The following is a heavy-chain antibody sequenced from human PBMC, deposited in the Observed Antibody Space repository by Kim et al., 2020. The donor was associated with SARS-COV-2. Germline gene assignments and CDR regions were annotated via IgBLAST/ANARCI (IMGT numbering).Heavy chain of an antibody. CDR2: ISYDGSNK. CDR3: ARVYGKLSNAAGTLRYYYYYYGMDV. J-gene: IGHJ6*02. D-gene: IGHD6-13*01. Sequence: GGSLRLSCAASGFTFSSYGMHWVRQAPGKGLEWVAVISYDGSNKYYADSVKGRFTISRDNSKNTLYLQMNSLRAEDTAVYYCARVYGKLSNAAGTLRYYYYYYGMDVWGQGTTVTVSS. V-gene: IGHV3-33*05. CDR1: GFTFSSYG.